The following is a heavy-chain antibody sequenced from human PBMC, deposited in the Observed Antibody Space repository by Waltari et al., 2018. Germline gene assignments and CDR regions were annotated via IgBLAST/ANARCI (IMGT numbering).Heavy chain of an antibody. D-gene: IGHD1-1*01. CDR1: GFTFSSSW. CDR3: ASDQTTFDY. Sequence: EVQLVESGGGLVQPGGSLRLSCAASGFTFSSSWMSWVRQAPGKGLEWVANIKQDGSEKYYVDSVKGRFTISRDNAKNSLYLQMNSLRAEDTAVYYCASDQTTFDYWGQGTLVTVSS. J-gene: IGHJ4*02. V-gene: IGHV3-7*01. CDR2: IKQDGSEK.